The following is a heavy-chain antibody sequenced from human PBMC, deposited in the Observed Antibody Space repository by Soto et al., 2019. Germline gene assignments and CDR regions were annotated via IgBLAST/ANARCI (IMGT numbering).Heavy chain of an antibody. CDR3: ARHEFVFEVVVAVSLSFSAFAF. J-gene: IGHJ4*01. V-gene: IGHV4-39*01. D-gene: IGHD2-15*01. CDR2: IYYSGST. Sequence: SETMSHPCTVSDGYIRSRGCYWSWIRKPPGKGLEWIGSIYYSGSTYFNPSLKSRVTLSVDTSKNQFSLKLSSVTAADTSVYYCARHEFVFEVVVAVSLSFSAFAFWGKGTLVTVSS. CDR1: DGYIRSRGCY.